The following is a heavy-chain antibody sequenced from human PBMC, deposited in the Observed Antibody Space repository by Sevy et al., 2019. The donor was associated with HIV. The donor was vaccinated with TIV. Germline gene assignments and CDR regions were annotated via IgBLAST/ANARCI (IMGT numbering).Heavy chain of an antibody. V-gene: IGHV3-21*01. CDR2: ISSSSSYI. J-gene: IGHJ6*02. D-gene: IGHD5-12*01. CDR3: ARGGVATKPYYYYYGMDV. Sequence: GECLKISCAASGFTFSSYSMNWVRQAPGKGLEGVSSISSSSSYINYADSVKGRFTISRNNAKNSLYLQMKSLRAEDTAVYYCARGGVATKPYYYYYGMDVWGQGTTVTVSS. CDR1: GFTFSSYS.